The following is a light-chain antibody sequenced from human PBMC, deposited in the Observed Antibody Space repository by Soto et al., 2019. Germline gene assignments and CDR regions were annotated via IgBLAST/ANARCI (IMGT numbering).Light chain of an antibody. CDR3: QQSYRTPRT. V-gene: IGKV1-39*01. CDR2: AAS. Sequence: DIQTTQPRSSLYESVADRVTVTCRTRQSISSYFKWYQKTPGKAPKLLIYAASSAKSMVPTRSSGSGSGKDFTLTISSLQPEDVATYYCQQSYRTPRTFGQGTKVDIK. CDR1: QSISSY. J-gene: IGKJ1*01.